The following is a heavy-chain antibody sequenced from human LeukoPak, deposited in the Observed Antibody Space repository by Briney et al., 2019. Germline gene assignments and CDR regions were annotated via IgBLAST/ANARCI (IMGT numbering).Heavy chain of an antibody. CDR1: GGSISRSSYY. V-gene: IGHV4-39*01. CDR3: ARHSRLDKSSLSWADY. J-gene: IGHJ4*02. CDR2: ISDSGST. Sequence: SETLSLTCIASGGSISRSSYYWGWLRQPPGKGLEWIGSISDSGSTYYSPSLKSRVTISVDTSKNQFSLKLSSVTAADTAVYYCARHSRLDKSSLSWADYWGQGTLVTVSS. D-gene: IGHD2-2*03.